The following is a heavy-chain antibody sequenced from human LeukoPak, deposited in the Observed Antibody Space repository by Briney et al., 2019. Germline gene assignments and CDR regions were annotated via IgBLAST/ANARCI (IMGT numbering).Heavy chain of an antibody. J-gene: IGHJ5*02. CDR2: INHSGST. V-gene: IGHV4-34*01. CDR3: ARVDAATKSGSWFDP. CDR1: GGSFSGYY. D-gene: IGHD1-26*01. Sequence: PSETLSLTCAVYGGSFSGYYWSWIRQPPGKGLEWIGEINHSGSTNYNPSLKSRATISVDTSKNQFSLKLSSVTAADTAVYYCARVDAATKSGSWFDPWGQGTLVTVSS.